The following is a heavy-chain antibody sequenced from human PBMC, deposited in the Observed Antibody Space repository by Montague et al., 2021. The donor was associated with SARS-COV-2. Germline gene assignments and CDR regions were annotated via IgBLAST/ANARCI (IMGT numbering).Heavy chain of an antibody. V-gene: IGHV2-70*01. CDR2: IDWDDDK. D-gene: IGHD3-9*01. CDR1: GFSLSTSGMC. J-gene: IGHJ6*02. CDR3: ARMVTIFSLGGYYYYYGMDV. Sequence: PALVKPTKTLTLTCTFSGFSLSTSGMCVSWIHQPPGKALEWLALIDWDDDKYYSTSLKTRLTISKDTSKNQVVLTMTNMDPVDTATYYCARMVTIFSLGGYYYYYGMDVWGQGTTVTVSS.